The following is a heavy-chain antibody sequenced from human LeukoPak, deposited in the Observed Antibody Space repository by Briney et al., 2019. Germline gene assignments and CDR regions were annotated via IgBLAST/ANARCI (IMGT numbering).Heavy chain of an antibody. D-gene: IGHD3-10*01. CDR1: GFTFSSYW. V-gene: IGHV3-74*01. CDR3: ARYGVGSGSYDGLDI. CDR2: INSDGSTT. J-gene: IGHJ3*02. Sequence: GGSLRLSCAASGFTFSSYWMHWVCQAPGKGLVWVSRINSDGSTTSYADFVKGRFTISRDNAKNTLYLQMSSLRAEDTAVYYCARYGVGSGSYDGLDIWGQGTMLTVSS.